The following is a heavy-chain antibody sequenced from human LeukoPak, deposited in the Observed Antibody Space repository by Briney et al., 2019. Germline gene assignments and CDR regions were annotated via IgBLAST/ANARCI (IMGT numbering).Heavy chain of an antibody. CDR1: GGSISSGDYY. CDR2: IYYTGST. D-gene: IGHD2-2*01. Sequence: SQTLSLTCTVSGGSISSGDYYWSWIRQHPGKGLEWIGYIYYTGSTYYNPSLKSRFTISIDTSKNQFSLKLTFVTAADTAVYYCARVPYCSSTSCYGWFDPWGQGTLVTVSS. CDR3: ARVPYCSSTSCYGWFDP. J-gene: IGHJ5*02. V-gene: IGHV4-31*03.